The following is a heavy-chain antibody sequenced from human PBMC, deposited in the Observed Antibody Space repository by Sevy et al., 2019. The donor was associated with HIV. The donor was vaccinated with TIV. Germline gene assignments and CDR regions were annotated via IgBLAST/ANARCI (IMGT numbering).Heavy chain of an antibody. Sequence: GGSLRLSCAASGFIFSTHAMHWVRQAPGKGREGGAVISYEGSETYYADSVKGRFTISRDNSKNTLYLQMNGLRVEDTAVYYCARDGGYSINWYPLYWGQGTLVTVSS. CDR3: ARDGGYSINWYPLY. J-gene: IGHJ4*02. V-gene: IGHV3-30-3*01. CDR1: GFIFSTHA. D-gene: IGHD6-13*01. CDR2: ISYEGSET.